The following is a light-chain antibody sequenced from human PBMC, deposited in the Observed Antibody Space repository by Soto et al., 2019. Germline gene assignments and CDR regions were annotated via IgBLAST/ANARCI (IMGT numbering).Light chain of an antibody. V-gene: IGKV3-11*01. J-gene: IGKJ5*01. CDR3: QQRSNWPT. Sequence: EIVLTQSPATLSLSPGERATLSCRASQSVSSYLAWYQQKPGQAPRLLIYDASNRATGIPARFSGSGSGTEFTLTISRLEPEDFAVYYCQQRSNWPTFGQGTRLEIK. CDR1: QSVSSY. CDR2: DAS.